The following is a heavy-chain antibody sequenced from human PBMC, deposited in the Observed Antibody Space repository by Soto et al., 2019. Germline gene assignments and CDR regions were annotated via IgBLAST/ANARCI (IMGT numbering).Heavy chain of an antibody. CDR1: GGTFSSYA. D-gene: IGHD3-22*01. CDR2: IIPIFGTA. Sequence: SVKVSCKASGGTFSSYAISWVRQAPGQGLEWMGGIIPIFGTANYAQKFQGRVTITADESTSTAYMELSSLRSEDTAVYYCARDQRSGYYDSSGYYWQYFDYWGQGTLVTVSS. J-gene: IGHJ4*02. CDR3: ARDQRSGYYDSSGYYWQYFDY. V-gene: IGHV1-69*13.